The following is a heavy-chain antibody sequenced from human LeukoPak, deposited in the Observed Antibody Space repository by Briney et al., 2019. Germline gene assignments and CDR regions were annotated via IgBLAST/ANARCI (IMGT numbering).Heavy chain of an antibody. Sequence: GGSLRLSCAASEFTFSSYTMNWVRQAPGKGLEWVSSISSSSYYIYYADSVKGRFTISRDNAKSSLYLQMNSLRAEDTAVYYCARDLMGYNYFYMDVWGKGSTVTVSS. D-gene: IGHD3-9*01. V-gene: IGHV3-21*01. J-gene: IGHJ6*03. CDR1: EFTFSSYT. CDR3: ARDLMGYNYFYMDV. CDR2: ISSSSYYI.